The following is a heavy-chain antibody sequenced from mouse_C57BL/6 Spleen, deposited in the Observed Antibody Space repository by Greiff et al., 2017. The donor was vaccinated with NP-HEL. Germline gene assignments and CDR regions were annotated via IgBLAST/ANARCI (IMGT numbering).Heavy chain of an antibody. CDR2: IYPRSGNT. J-gene: IGHJ4*01. CDR3: ARSYYGSSYGAMDY. CDR1: GYTFTSYG. D-gene: IGHD1-1*01. Sequence: VQLQQSGAELARPGASVKLSCKASGYTFTSYGISWVKQRTGQGLEWIGEIYPRSGNTYYNEKFKGKATLTADKSSSTAYMELRSLTSEDSAVYFCARSYYGSSYGAMDYWGQGTSVTVSS. V-gene: IGHV1-81*01.